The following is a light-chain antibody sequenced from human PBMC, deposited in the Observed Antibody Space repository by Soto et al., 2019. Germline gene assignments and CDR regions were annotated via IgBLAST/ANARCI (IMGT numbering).Light chain of an antibody. J-gene: IGLJ3*02. CDR3: QSYDSSLSVSV. Sequence: QAVVTQPPSVSGAPGQRVAISCTGSSSNIGAGYDVHWYQHLPGTAPKLLIYGNSNRPSGVPDRFSGSKSGTSASLSITGLQAEDEADYYCQSYDSSLSVSVFGGGTKVTVL. V-gene: IGLV1-40*01. CDR2: GNS. CDR1: SSNIGAGYD.